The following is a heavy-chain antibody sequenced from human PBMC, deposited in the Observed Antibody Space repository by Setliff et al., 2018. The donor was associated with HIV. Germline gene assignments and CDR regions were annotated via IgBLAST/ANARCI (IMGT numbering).Heavy chain of an antibody. J-gene: IGHJ5*02. CDR1: GGSISSYY. V-gene: IGHV4-4*07. D-gene: IGHD6-19*01. CDR2: IYISGST. Sequence: PSETLSLTCTVSGGSISSYYWSWIRQPAEKGLEWIGHIYISGSTNYNPSFNSRVTMSVDTSKNQFSLRLTSVTAADTAMYHCARDRSSGWSKDWFDTWGQGILVTVSS. CDR3: ARDRSSGWSKDWFDT.